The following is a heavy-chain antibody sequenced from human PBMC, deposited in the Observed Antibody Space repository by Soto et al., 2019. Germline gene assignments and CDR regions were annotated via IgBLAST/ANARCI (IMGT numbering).Heavy chain of an antibody. Sequence: ASVKVSCKASGYIFTSYYMHWVRQAPGQGLERMGIINTSGGSTSYAQKFRGRVTMTRDTSTSTFYMELRSLRSDDTAMYYCARDTTGLLTDYWGQGTLVTVSS. J-gene: IGHJ4*02. CDR3: ARDTTGLLTDY. V-gene: IGHV1-46*03. CDR2: INTSGGST. D-gene: IGHD1-1*01. CDR1: GYIFTSYY.